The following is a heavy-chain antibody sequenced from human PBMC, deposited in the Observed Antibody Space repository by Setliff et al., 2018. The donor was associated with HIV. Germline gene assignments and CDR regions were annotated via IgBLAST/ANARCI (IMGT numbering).Heavy chain of an antibody. CDR1: GYTFINYH. CDR2: ISASTVNT. V-gene: IGHV1-18*01. J-gene: IGHJ6*03. CDR3: ARVPVSNYYYYMDV. Sequence: ASVKVSCKASGYTFINYHITWVRQAPGQGLEWVGSISASTVNTNYTQGRVTMTTDISTSTAYMELRSLRSADTAVYYCARVPVSNYYYYMDVWGKGTTVTVSS.